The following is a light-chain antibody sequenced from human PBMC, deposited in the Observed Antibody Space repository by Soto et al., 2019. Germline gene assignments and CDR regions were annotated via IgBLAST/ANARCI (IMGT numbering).Light chain of an antibody. CDR2: DVN. V-gene: IGLV2-14*03. J-gene: IGLJ3*02. CDR3: TSYTTSSTGV. Sequence: QSALTQPASVSGSPGQSNTISCTGTSSDVGAYNYVSWCQHHPGKAPKLIIYDVNNRPSGVSNRFSGSKSGNTASLTISGLQADDEAYYYCTSYTTSSTGVFGGGTKLTVL. CDR1: SSDVGAYNY.